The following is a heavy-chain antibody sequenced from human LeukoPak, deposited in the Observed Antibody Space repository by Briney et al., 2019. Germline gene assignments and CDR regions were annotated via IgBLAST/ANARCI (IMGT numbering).Heavy chain of an antibody. CDR2: INPNSGGT. CDR3: ARGLTTVTPDEDHMDV. CDR1: GYTFTGYY. J-gene: IGHJ6*03. Sequence: ASVKVSCKASGYTFTGYYMHWVRQAPGQGLEWMGWINPNSGGTNYAQKFQGRVTMTRDTSISTAYMELSRLRSDDTAVYYCARGLTTVTPDEDHMDVWGKGTTVTVSS. V-gene: IGHV1-2*02. D-gene: IGHD4-17*01.